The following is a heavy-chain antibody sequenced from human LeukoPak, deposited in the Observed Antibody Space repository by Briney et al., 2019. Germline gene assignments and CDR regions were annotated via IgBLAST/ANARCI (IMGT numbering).Heavy chain of an antibody. CDR2: INPNSGDT. CDR1: GYTFTGYY. V-gene: IGHV1-2*02. D-gene: IGHD3-10*01. CDR3: ARGGNYGSGTYTAFDY. Sequence: SVKVSCKASGYTFTGYYMHWVRQAPGQGLQWMGWINPNSGDTHFPQKFQGRVTMTTDTSITTAYMELSRLRSDDTAVYYCARGGNYGSGTYTAFDYWGQGALVTVSS. J-gene: IGHJ4*02.